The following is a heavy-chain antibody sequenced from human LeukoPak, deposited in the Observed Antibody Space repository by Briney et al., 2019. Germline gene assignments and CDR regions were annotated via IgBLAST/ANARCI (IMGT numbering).Heavy chain of an antibody. J-gene: IGHJ4*02. CDR2: INSDGSST. V-gene: IGHV3-74*01. D-gene: IGHD5-12*01. Sequence: GGSLRLSCAASGFTFSSYWMHWVRQAPGKGLVWVSRINSDGSSTGYADSVKGRFTISRDNAKNTLYLQMNSLRAEDTAVYYCARVGGGYSGYDLDYWGQGTLVTVSS. CDR3: ARVGGGYSGYDLDY. CDR1: GFTFSSYW.